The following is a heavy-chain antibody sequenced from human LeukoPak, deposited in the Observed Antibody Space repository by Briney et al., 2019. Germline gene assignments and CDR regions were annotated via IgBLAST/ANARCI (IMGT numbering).Heavy chain of an antibody. CDR1: GFTFSSYW. CDR2: IKQDGSEK. V-gene: IGHV3-7*01. CDR3: ARDFGVFCSGGSCPFDY. D-gene: IGHD2-15*01. J-gene: IGHJ4*02. Sequence: SGGSLRLSCAASGFTFSSYWMSWVRQAPGKGLEGVANIKQDGSEKYYVDSVKGRFTIYRDNAKNSLYLQMNSLRAEDTAVYYCARDFGVFCSGGSCPFDYWGQGTLVTISS.